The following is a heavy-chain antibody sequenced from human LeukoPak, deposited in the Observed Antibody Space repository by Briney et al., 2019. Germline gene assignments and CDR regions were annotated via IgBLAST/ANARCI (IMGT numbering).Heavy chain of an antibody. Sequence: GASVKVSCKASGYTFTGYYMHWVRQAPGQGLEWMGWINPNSGGTNYAQKFQGRVTMTRDTSISTAYMELSRLRSDDTAVYYCAREIYGDYGEIDYWGQGTLVTVSS. CDR2: INPNSGGT. CDR3: AREIYGDYGEIDY. V-gene: IGHV1-2*02. D-gene: IGHD4-17*01. CDR1: GYTFTGYY. J-gene: IGHJ4*02.